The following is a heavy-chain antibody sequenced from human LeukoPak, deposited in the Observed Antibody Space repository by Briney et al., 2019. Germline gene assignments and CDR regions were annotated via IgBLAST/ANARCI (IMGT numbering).Heavy chain of an antibody. Sequence: SETLSLTCTVSGGSISSGGYYWSWIRQPPGKGLEWIGYIYHSGSTYYNPSLKSRITISVDRSKNQFSLKLSSVTAADTAVYYCARVQTYSSGWSLPDYWGQGTLVTVSS. J-gene: IGHJ4*02. CDR1: GGSISSGGYY. V-gene: IGHV4-30-2*01. CDR3: ARVQTYSSGWSLPDY. D-gene: IGHD6-19*01. CDR2: IYHSGST.